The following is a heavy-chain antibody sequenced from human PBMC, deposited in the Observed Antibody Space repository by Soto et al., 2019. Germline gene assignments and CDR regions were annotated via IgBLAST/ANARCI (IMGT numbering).Heavy chain of an antibody. Sequence: PXGSLRRSCSAAGFTFRTYEMNWVRRAPGGGLEWVASISSSGSFIYYADSVKGRFTISRDDAEKSLYLQMNSLRAEDTALYYCAREPEGIAAALDYWGRGTLVTVSS. CDR1: GFTFRTYE. D-gene: IGHD6-13*01. J-gene: IGHJ4*02. CDR3: AREPEGIAAALDY. V-gene: IGHV3-21*01. CDR2: ISSSGSFI.